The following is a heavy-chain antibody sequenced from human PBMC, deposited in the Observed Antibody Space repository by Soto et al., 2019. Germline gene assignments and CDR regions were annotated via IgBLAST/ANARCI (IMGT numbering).Heavy chain of an antibody. CDR3: ARVAELRITIFGVVSYGMDV. CDR2: IKQDGSEK. V-gene: IGHV3-7*05. D-gene: IGHD3-3*01. Sequence: GGSLRLSCAASGFTFSSYWMSWVRQAPGKGLEWVANIKQDGSEKYYVDSVKGRFTISRDNAENSLYLQMNSLRAEDTAVYYCARVAELRITIFGVVSYGMDVWGQGTTVTVSS. CDR1: GFTFSSYW. J-gene: IGHJ6*02.